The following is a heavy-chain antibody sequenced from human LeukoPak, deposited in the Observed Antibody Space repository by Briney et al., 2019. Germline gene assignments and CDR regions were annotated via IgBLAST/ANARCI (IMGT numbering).Heavy chain of an antibody. CDR3: VRGEVGVGSTLFGY. CDR1: GFTFSSYE. Sequence: PGGSLRLSCAASGFTFSSYEMNWVRQSPGKGLEWVSYISGSGSSKYYADSVKGRFTISRDNAKNSLYLQMNSLRAEDTAVYYCVRGEVGVGSTLFGYWGQGTLVTVSS. V-gene: IGHV3-48*03. CDR2: ISGSGSSK. D-gene: IGHD1-26*01. J-gene: IGHJ4*02.